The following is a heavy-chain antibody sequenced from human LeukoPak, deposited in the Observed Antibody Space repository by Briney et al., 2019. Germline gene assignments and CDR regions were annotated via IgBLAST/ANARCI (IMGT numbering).Heavy chain of an antibody. CDR2: IHYSGST. CDR3: ARDGGPFYDSSGFRY. V-gene: IGHV4-59*01. Sequence: TETLSLTCTVSGGSISSYYWSWIRQPPGKGLEWIGYIHYSGSTHYNPSLKSRVTISVDTSKNQFSLKLSSVTAADTAVYYCARDGGPFYDSSGFRYWGQGTLVTVSS. D-gene: IGHD3-22*01. J-gene: IGHJ4*02. CDR1: GGSISSYY.